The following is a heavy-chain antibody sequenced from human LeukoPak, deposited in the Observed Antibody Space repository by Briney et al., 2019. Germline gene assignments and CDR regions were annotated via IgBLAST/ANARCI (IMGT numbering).Heavy chain of an antibody. CDR2: ITTSSSYM. CDR3: ARDPNYYGSGSFDY. Sequence: PGGSLRLSCAASGFTFSAYNMNWVRRTPGKGLEWVSSITTSSSYMFYADSVRGRFTISRDNAENSLYLQMNSLRDEDTAVYYCARDPNYYGSGSFDYWGQGTLVTVSS. CDR1: GFTFSAYN. J-gene: IGHJ4*02. V-gene: IGHV3-21*01. D-gene: IGHD3-10*01.